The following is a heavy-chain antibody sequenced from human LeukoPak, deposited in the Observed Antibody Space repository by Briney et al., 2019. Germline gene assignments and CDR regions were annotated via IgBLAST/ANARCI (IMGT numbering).Heavy chain of an antibody. CDR2: ISNNGGYT. CDR3: AKDRPLYSSGWYYFDY. J-gene: IGHJ4*02. Sequence: GGSLRLSCAASGFTFSSSAMSWVRQAPGKGLEWVSAISNNGGYTCYADSVQGRFTISRDNSKSTLCLQMNSLRAEDTAVYYCAKDRPLYSSGWYYFDYWGQGTLVTVSS. D-gene: IGHD6-19*01. V-gene: IGHV3-23*01. CDR1: GFTFSSSA.